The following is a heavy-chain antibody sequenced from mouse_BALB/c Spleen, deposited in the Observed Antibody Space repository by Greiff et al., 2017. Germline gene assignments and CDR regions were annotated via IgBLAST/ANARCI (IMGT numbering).Heavy chain of an antibody. Sequence: VKLQESGAELMKPGASVKISCKATGYTFSSYWIEWVKQRPGHGLEWIGEILPGSGSTNYNEKFKGKATFTADTSSNTAYMQLSSLTSEDSAVYYCAREGDDYGFAYWGQGTLVTVSA. D-gene: IGHD2-4*01. CDR1: GYTFSSYW. V-gene: IGHV1-9*01. J-gene: IGHJ3*01. CDR2: ILPGSGST. CDR3: AREGDDYGFAY.